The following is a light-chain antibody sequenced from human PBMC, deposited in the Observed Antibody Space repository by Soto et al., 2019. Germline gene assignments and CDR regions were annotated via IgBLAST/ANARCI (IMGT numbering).Light chain of an antibody. CDR3: QSYDSSLSGPFYV. J-gene: IGLJ1*01. V-gene: IGLV1-40*01. CDR2: GNS. Sequence: QSVLTQPPSVSGAPGQRVTISCTGSSSNIGAGYDVHWYQQLPGTAPKLLIYGNSNRPSGVPDRFSGSKSGTSASLAITWLQAEDEADYYCQSYDSSLSGPFYVFGTGTKVTVL. CDR1: SSNIGAGYD.